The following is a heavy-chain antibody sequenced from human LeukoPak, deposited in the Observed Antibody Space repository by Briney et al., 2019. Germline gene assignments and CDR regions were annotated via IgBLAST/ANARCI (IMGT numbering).Heavy chain of an antibody. CDR2: INHSGST. D-gene: IGHD2-2*02. CDR3: ARAGYCSSTSCYMGLGRGNNWFDP. V-gene: IGHV4-34*01. J-gene: IGHJ5*02. CDR1: GGSFSGYY. Sequence: SETLSLTCAVYGGSFSGYYWSWIRPPPGKGLEWIGEINHSGSTNYNPSLKSRVTISVDTSKNQFSLKLSSVTAADTAVYYCARAGYCSSTSCYMGLGRGNNWFDPWGQGTLVTVSS.